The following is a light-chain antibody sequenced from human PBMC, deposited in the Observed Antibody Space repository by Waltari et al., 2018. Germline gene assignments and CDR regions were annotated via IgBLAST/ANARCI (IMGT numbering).Light chain of an antibody. CDR3: CSYAGSRTLV. J-gene: IGLJ2*01. Sequence: QSALTQPASVSGSPGQSLTISCTGTSNDVGSYNVVSWYQQHPGKATKLMIYVAAKRPSGVSDRFSGSKSGNTASLTLSGLQTEDEADYYCCSYAGSRTLVFGGGTKLTVL. CDR1: SNDVGSYNV. V-gene: IGLV2-23*01. CDR2: VAA.